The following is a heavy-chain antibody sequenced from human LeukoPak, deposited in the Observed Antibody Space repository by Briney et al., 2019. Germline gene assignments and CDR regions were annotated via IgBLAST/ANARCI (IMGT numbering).Heavy chain of an antibody. CDR3: AKYAGGGYCTNGVCCHDDY. Sequence: GGSLRLSCAASGFTFSSYGMHWVRQAPGKGLEWVAVISYDGSNKYYADSVKGRFTISRDNSKNTLYLQMNSLRAEDTAVYYCAKYAGGGYCTNGVCCHDDYWGQGTLVTVSS. V-gene: IGHV3-30*18. CDR2: ISYDGSNK. D-gene: IGHD2-8*01. CDR1: GFTFSSYG. J-gene: IGHJ4*02.